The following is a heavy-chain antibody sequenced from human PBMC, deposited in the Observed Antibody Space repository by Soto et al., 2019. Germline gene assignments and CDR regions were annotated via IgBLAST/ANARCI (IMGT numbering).Heavy chain of an antibody. J-gene: IGHJ6*01. Sequence: EVQLLESGGGLVQPGGSLRLSCAASGFTFGSYAMSWVRQAPGKGLEWVSALSASGGGSNYADSVKGRFTISRDTSKKTLYLQMNNLRAEDTAVYYCARGIAVCVPYQYGMDGW. CDR3: ARGIAVCVPYQYGMDG. D-gene: IGHD6-19*01. V-gene: IGHV3-23*01. CDR1: GFTFGSYA. CDR2: LSASGGGS.